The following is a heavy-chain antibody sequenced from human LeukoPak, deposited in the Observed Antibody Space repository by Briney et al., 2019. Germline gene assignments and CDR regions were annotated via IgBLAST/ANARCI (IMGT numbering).Heavy chain of an antibody. CDR1: GYTFTSYA. CDR3: ARDPSAIDVFDI. D-gene: IGHD6-19*01. J-gene: IGHJ3*02. CDR2: INAGNGNT. Sequence: ASVKVSCKASGYTFTSYAMHWVRQAPGQRLEWMGWINAGNGNTKYSQKFQDRVTITRDTSASTAYMELSSLRSEDTAVYYCARDPSAIDVFDIWGQGTMVTVSS. V-gene: IGHV1-3*01.